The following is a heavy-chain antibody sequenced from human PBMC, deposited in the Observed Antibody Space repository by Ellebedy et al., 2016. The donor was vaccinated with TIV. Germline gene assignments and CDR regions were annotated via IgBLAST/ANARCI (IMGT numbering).Heavy chain of an antibody. D-gene: IGHD4-17*01. Sequence: SSVKVSCXASGGSFSSFAISWVRQAPGQGLEWMGGTIPIFDTPNYAQSFQGRLTITAHESTSTAYMELNSLTSDDTVIYYCAHDYGDLWGRGTLITVSS. CDR2: TIPIFDTP. CDR3: AHDYGDL. CDR1: GGSFSSFA. V-gene: IGHV1-69*13. J-gene: IGHJ2*01.